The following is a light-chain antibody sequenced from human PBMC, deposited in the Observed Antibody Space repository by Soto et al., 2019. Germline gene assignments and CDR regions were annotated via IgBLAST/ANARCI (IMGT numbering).Light chain of an antibody. J-gene: IGKJ1*01. V-gene: IGKV3-20*01. CDR3: QQYGSSPPK. CDR1: QSVSSSY. Sequence: EIVLTQSPGTLSLSPWERATLSCRASQSVSSSYLAWYQQKPGQAPRLLIYGASSRATGIPDRFSGSGSGTDFTLTISRLEPEDFAVYYCQQYGSSPPKFGQGTKVDIK. CDR2: GAS.